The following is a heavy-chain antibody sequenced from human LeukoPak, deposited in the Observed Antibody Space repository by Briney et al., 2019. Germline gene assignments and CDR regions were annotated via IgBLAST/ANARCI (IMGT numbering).Heavy chain of an antibody. CDR1: GFTFSSYA. D-gene: IGHD2-15*01. Sequence: GGSLRLSCAASGFTFSSYAMSWVRQAPGKGLEWVSAISGSGGSTYYADSVKGRFTISRDNSKNTLYLQMNSLRAEDTAVYYCAEDSLWFEVVVAATRFDYWGQGTLVTVSS. CDR2: ISGSGGST. V-gene: IGHV3-23*01. J-gene: IGHJ4*02. CDR3: AEDSLWFEVVVAATRFDY.